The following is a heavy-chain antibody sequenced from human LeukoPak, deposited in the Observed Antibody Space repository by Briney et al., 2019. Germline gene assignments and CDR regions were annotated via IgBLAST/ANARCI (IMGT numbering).Heavy chain of an antibody. CDR3: ARDFDIAVAGTLNAFDI. V-gene: IGHV3-30*03. CDR1: GFTFNSYG. D-gene: IGHD6-19*01. Sequence: GRSLRLSCAASGFTFNSYGMHWIRQAPGKGLEWVALISYDGSNKYYADSVKGRFTISRDNSKNTLYLQMNSLRAEDTAVYYCARDFDIAVAGTLNAFDIWGQGTMVTVSS. CDR2: ISYDGSNK. J-gene: IGHJ3*02.